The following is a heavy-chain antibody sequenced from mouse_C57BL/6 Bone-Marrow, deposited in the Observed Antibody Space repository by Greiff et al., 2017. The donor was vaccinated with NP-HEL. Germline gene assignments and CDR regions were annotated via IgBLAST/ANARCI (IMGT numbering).Heavy chain of an antibody. CDR2: IYPRSGNT. J-gene: IGHJ1*03. Sequence: QVHVKQSGAELARPGASVKLSCKASGYTFTSYGISWVKQRTGQGLEWIGEIYPRSGNTYYNEKFKGKATLTADKSSSTAYMELRSLTSEDSAVYFCATLHWYFDVWGTGTTVTVSS. CDR3: ATLHWYFDV. V-gene: IGHV1-81*01. CDR1: GYTFTSYG.